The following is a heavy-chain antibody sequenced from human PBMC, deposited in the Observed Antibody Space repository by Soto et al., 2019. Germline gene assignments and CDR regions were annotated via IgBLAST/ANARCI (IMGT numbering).Heavy chain of an antibody. V-gene: IGHV4-31*03. CDR3: ASGLRMATPRGDDAFDI. CDR2: IYYSGST. CDR1: GGSISSGGYY. D-gene: IGHD5-12*01. J-gene: IGHJ3*02. Sequence: PSETLSLTCTVSGGSISSGGYYWSWIRQHPGKGLEWIGYIYYSGSTYYNPSLKSRVTISVDTSKNQFSLKLSSVTAADTAVYYCASGLRMATPRGDDAFDIWGQGTMVTVSS.